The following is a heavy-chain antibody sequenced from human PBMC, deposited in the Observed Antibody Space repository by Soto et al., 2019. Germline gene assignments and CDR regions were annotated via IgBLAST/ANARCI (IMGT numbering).Heavy chain of an antibody. CDR3: ATTGIPRNYEDSSGSLFGAACEX. D-gene: IGHD3-22*01. CDR1: GYTFTSYG. CDR2: ISAYNGNT. Sequence: GASVKVSCKASGYTFTSYGISWVRQAPGQGLEWMGWISAYNGNTNYAQKLQGRVTMTTDTSTSTAYMELSRRRSDGSAVYYCATTGIPRNYEDSSGSLFGAACEXWGQGTMVTVAS. V-gene: IGHV1-18*01. J-gene: IGHJ3*01.